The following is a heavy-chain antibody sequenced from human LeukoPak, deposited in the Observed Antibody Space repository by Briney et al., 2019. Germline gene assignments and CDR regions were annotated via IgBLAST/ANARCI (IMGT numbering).Heavy chain of an antibody. J-gene: IGHJ4*02. CDR3: ARADYYYDSSGYKYYFDY. Sequence: PGGSLRPSCAASGFTFSRYSMNWVRQAPGKGLEWLSYISSSSSTIYYADSVKGRFTISRDNAKNSLYLQVNNLRAEDTAVYYCARADYYYDSSGYKYYFDYWGQGTLVTVSS. V-gene: IGHV3-48*01. D-gene: IGHD3-22*01. CDR1: GFTFSRYS. CDR2: ISSSSSTI.